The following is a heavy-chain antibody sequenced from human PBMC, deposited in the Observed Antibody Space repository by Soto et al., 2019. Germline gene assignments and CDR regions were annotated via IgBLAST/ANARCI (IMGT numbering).Heavy chain of an antibody. J-gene: IGHJ3*02. CDR1: GFTFSSYS. Sequence: GGSLRLSCAASGFTFSSYSMNWVRQAPGKGLEWVSYISSSSSTIYYADSVKGRFTISRDNAKNSLYLQMNSLRAEDTAVYYCARELSIAARAGSNIWGQGTMVTVSS. V-gene: IGHV3-48*01. CDR3: ARELSIAARAGSNI. D-gene: IGHD6-6*01. CDR2: ISSSSSTI.